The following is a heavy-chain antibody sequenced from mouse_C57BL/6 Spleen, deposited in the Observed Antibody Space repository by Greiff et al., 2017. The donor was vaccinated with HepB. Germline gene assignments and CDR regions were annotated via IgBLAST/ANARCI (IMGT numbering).Heavy chain of an antibody. CDR2: IYPRSGNT. V-gene: IGHV1-81*01. Sequence: QVQLQQSGAELARPGASVKLSCKASGYTFTSYGLSWVKQRTGQGLEWIGEIYPRSGNTYYNEKFKGKATLTADKSSSTAYMELRSLTSEDSAVYFCAGYKENYYFDYWGQGTTLTVSS. CDR3: AGYKENYYFDY. D-gene: IGHD1-3*01. J-gene: IGHJ2*01. CDR1: GYTFTSYG.